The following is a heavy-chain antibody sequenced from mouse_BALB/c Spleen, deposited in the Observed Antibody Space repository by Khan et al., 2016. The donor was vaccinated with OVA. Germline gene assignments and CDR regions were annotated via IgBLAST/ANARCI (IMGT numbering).Heavy chain of an antibody. CDR3: TRRRIYDGYYGGAMDY. D-gene: IGHD2-3*01. V-gene: IGHV5-17*02. CDR2: ISSGSNTI. CDR1: GFTLSSFG. J-gene: IGHJ4*01. Sequence: EVQLQESGGGLVQPGGSRKLSCAASGFTLSSFGMHWVRQAPEKGLEWVAYISSGSNTINYADTVKGRFTISRDNSQNTLFLQMTSLRSEEKAMYDCTRRRIYDGYYGGAMDYWGQGTSVTVSS.